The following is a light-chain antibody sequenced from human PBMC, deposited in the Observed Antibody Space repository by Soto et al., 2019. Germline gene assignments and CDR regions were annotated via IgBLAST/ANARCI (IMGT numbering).Light chain of an antibody. CDR2: ATS. CDR3: QHSYTTPFT. V-gene: IGKV1-39*01. Sequence: DIQMTQSPSSLSASVGDSVTISCRASQSISLSLNWYQQKPGKAPELLMSATSRLQSGVPSRFSGSGSGSDFTLTISSLQPEDFATYYCQHSYTTPFTFGGGTRVA. CDR1: QSISLS. J-gene: IGKJ4*01.